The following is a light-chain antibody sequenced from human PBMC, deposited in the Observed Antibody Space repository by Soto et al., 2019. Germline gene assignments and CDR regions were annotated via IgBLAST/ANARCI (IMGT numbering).Light chain of an antibody. CDR3: LQDFNFPFT. J-gene: IGKJ2*01. V-gene: IGKV1-6*01. CDR1: QDIRNH. Sequence: AIQMTQSPSYLSASVGDRVTITCRASQDIRNHLAWYQQKPGTAPKVLISAASSLQTGVPSRFSGSGSGTDFTLTISSLQPEDFATYYCLQDFNFPFTFGQGTKLEVK. CDR2: AAS.